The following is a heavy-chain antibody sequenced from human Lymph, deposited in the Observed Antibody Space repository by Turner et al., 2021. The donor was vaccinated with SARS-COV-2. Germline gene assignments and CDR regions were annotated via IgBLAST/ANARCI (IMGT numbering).Heavy chain of an antibody. V-gene: IGHV3-30-3*01. CDR2: ISYDGLNE. J-gene: IGHJ6*02. D-gene: IGHD6-6*01. Sequence: QVQLVESGGGVVQPGRSLRLSCAAPGFTFSSYAMYWVRQAPGKGLEWVAVISYDGLNEYYADSVKGRLTISRDNSKNTLYLQMNSLRAEDTAVYYCARDFEQLVQFDYYGMDVWGQGTTVTVSS. CDR3: ARDFEQLVQFDYYGMDV. CDR1: GFTFSSYA.